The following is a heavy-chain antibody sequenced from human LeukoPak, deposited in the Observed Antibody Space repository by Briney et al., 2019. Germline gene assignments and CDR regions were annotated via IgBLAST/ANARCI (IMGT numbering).Heavy chain of an antibody. Sequence: GASVTVSFKASGYTFTVYYMHWVRQAPGRGLGWMGWINPNSGGTNYSQKVQGRVTITRDTSISTAYMELSRLRSDDTAVYYCASRYYDSSGYFNYWGQGTLVTVSS. V-gene: IGHV1-2*02. J-gene: IGHJ4*02. D-gene: IGHD3-22*01. CDR2: INPNSGGT. CDR1: GYTFTVYY. CDR3: ASRYYDSSGYFNY.